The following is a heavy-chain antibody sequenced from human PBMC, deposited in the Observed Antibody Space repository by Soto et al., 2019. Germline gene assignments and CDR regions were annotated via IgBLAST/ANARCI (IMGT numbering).Heavy chain of an antibody. CDR2: IIPILTTP. CDR1: GGTFSIYG. Sequence: SVKVSCKASGGTFSIYGFSWVRQAPGQGPEWIGGIIPILTTPNYAQKFHGRVTIVADESTTTVYMELSSLKSEDTAVYYCATSVGIAPTGEDGMDVWGQGTSVTVSS. J-gene: IGHJ6*02. CDR3: ATSVGIAPTGEDGMDV. V-gene: IGHV1-69*13. D-gene: IGHD2-8*02.